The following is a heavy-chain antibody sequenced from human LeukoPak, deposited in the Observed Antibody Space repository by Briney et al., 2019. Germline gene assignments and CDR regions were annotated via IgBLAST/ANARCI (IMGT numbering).Heavy chain of an antibody. CDR3: ARDSHCSGGSCYGGERFDP. J-gene: IGHJ5*02. CDR2: ISAYNGNT. V-gene: IGHV1-18*01. Sequence: GASVKVSCKASGYTFTSYGISWVRQAPGQGLEWMGWISAYNGNTNYAQKLQGRVTMTTDTSTSTAYMELRSLRSDDTAVYYCARDSHCSGGSCYGGERFDPWGKGTLVTVSS. CDR1: GYTFTSYG. D-gene: IGHD2-15*01.